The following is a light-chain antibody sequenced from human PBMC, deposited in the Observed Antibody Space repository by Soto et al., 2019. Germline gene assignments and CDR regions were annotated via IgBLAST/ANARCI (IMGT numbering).Light chain of an antibody. CDR1: SSDVGGYIY. V-gene: IGLV2-14*01. CDR2: DVT. CDR3: SSSTTSSSYV. J-gene: IGLJ1*01. Sequence: SVLTQPASVSGSPGQSITISCTGTSSDVGGYIYVSWYQQHPGKAPKLMIYDVTSRPSGVSYRFSGSKSGNTASLTISGLQAEDEADYYCSSSTTSSSYVFGTGTKVTVL.